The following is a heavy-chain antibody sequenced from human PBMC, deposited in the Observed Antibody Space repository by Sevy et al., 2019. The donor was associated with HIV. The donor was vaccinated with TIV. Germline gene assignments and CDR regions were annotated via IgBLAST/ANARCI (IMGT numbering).Heavy chain of an antibody. D-gene: IGHD5-12*01. CDR3: AKEGGGWLRQEYYYYGMDV. Sequence: GGSLRLSCAASGFTFSSYGMHWVRQAPGKGLEWVAVISYDGSNKYYADSVKGRFTISRDNSKNTLYLQMNSLGAEDKAVYYCAKEGGGWLRQEYYYYGMDVWGQGTTVTVSS. V-gene: IGHV3-30*18. J-gene: IGHJ6*02. CDR2: ISYDGSNK. CDR1: GFTFSSYG.